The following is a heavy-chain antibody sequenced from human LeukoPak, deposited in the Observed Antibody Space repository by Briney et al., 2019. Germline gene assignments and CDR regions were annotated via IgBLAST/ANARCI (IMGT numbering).Heavy chain of an antibody. Sequence: SVKVSCKASGGIFSYYSISWVRHAPGQGLEWMGRIIPILGLPKYAQKFEGRVTITADKSTSTSYMELSSLRSEDTAVYYCARDDYFDTSGQNFYFDLWGRGTLVTVSS. V-gene: IGHV1-69*04. D-gene: IGHD3-22*01. CDR2: IIPILGLP. J-gene: IGHJ2*01. CDR1: GGIFSYYS. CDR3: ARDDYFDTSGQNFYFDL.